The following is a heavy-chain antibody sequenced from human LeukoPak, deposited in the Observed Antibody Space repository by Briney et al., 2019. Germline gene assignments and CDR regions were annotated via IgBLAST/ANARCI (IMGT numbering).Heavy chain of an antibody. J-gene: IGHJ3*02. Sequence: SETLSLTCTVSGGSISSSDSFWGWIRQPPGKGLEWIGSIYYSGSTYYNPSLKSRVTISVDTSKNQFSLKLSSVTAADTAVYYCARHSEEGGAFDIWGQGTMVTVSS. CDR1: GGSISSSDSF. V-gene: IGHV4-39*01. CDR3: ARHSEEGGAFDI. CDR2: IYYSGST.